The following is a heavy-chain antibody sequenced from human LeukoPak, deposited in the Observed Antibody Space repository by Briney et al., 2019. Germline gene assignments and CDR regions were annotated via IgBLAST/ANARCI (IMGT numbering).Heavy chain of an antibody. CDR2: IYHSGST. Sequence: PSGTLSLTCAVSGYSISSGYYWGWIRQPPGKGLEWIGSIYHSGSTYYNPSLKSRVTISVDTSKNQFSLKLSSVTAADTAVYYCARVSDVDSSGYYLGYWGQGTLVTVSS. J-gene: IGHJ4*02. CDR1: GYSISSGYY. D-gene: IGHD3-22*01. CDR3: ARVSDVDSSGYYLGY. V-gene: IGHV4-38-2*01.